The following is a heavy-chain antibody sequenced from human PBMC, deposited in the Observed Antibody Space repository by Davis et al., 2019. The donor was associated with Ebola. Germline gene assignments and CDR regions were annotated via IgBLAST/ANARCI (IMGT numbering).Heavy chain of an antibody. Sequence: AASVKVSCKASGYTFTSYGISWVRQAPGQGLEWMGWISAYNGNTNYAQKFQGRVTITADESTSTAYMELSSLRSEDTAVYYCARGLHGDYSFDYWGQGTLVTVSS. J-gene: IGHJ4*02. CDR1: GYTFTSYG. CDR3: ARGLHGDYSFDY. D-gene: IGHD4-17*01. V-gene: IGHV1-18*01. CDR2: ISAYNGNT.